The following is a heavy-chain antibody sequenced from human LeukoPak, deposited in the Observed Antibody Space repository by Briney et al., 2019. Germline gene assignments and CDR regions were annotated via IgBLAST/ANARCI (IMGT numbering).Heavy chain of an antibody. Sequence: GGSLRLSCAASGFTFSSYGMHWVRQAPGKGLEWVAFIRYDGSNKYYADSVRGRFTISKDNSKNTLYLQMNSLRAEDTAVYYCAKAGALNTPWKQWLAAGDLYYFDYWGQGTLVTVSS. J-gene: IGHJ4*02. CDR3: AKAGALNTPWKQWLAAGDLYYFDY. CDR2: IRYDGSNK. D-gene: IGHD6-19*01. CDR1: GFTFSSYG. V-gene: IGHV3-30*02.